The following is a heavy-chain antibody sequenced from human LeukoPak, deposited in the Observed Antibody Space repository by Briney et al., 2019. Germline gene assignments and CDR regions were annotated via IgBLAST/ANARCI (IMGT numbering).Heavy chain of an antibody. V-gene: IGHV3-43*01. CDR1: GFTFDDYT. CDR2: ISWDGGST. D-gene: IGHD6-6*01. CDR3: AKARRPNQRDYFDY. J-gene: IGHJ4*02. Sequence: GGSLRLPCVASGFTFDDYTMHWVRQAPGKGLEWVSVISWDGGSTYYADSVKGRFTISRDNSKNSLYLQMNSLRTEDTALYYCAKARRPNQRDYFDYWGQGTLVTVSS.